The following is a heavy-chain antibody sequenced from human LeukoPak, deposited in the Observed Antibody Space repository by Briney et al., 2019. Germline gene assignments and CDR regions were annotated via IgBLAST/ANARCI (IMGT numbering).Heavy chain of an antibody. CDR3: AGGGVLRYFDNYYYYYYMDV. J-gene: IGHJ6*03. CDR1: GGTFSSYA. V-gene: IGHV1-69*06. D-gene: IGHD3-9*01. Sequence: VKVSCKASGGTFSSYAISWVRQAPGQGLEWMGGIIPIFGTANYAQKFQGRVTITADKSTSTAYMELSSLRSEDTAVYYCAGGGVLRYFDNYYYYYYMDVWGEGTTVTVSS. CDR2: IIPIFGTA.